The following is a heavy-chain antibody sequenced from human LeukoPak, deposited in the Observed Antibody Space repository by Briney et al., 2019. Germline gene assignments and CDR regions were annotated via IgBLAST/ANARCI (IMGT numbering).Heavy chain of an antibody. D-gene: IGHD3-10*01. V-gene: IGHV4-34*01. CDR1: GGSLSGHY. CDR3: ARGLHTRYGSGSYYRPTRYYFDY. Sequence: SETLSLTCAVYGGSLSGHYWSWIRQPPGKGLEWIGSINHIGSTNYNPALNSRVTISVDTSKNQFALKLSSVTAADSAVYYCARGLHTRYGSGSYYRPTRYYFDYWGQGTLVTVSS. J-gene: IGHJ4*02. CDR2: INHIGST.